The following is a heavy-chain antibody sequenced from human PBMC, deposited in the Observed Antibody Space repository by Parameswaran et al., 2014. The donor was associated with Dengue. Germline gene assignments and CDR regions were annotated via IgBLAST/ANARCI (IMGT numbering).Heavy chain of an antibody. D-gene: IGHD5-12*01. CDR3: ARKYIVATISWSPGHFDY. V-gene: IGHV1-8*01. J-gene: IGHJ4*02. CDR2: MNPNSGNT. Sequence: WVRQAPGQGLEWMGWMNPNSGNTGYAQKFQGRVTMTRNTSISTAYMELSSLRSEDTAVYYCARKYIVATISWSPGHFDYWGQGTLVTVSS.